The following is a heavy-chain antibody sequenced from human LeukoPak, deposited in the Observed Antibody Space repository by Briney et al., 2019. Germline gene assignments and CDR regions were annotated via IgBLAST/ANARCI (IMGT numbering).Heavy chain of an antibody. J-gene: IGHJ6*02. CDR2: IYSGGST. V-gene: IGHV3-53*04. CDR1: GFTVSSNY. Sequence: GGSLRLSCAASGFTVSSNYMSWVRQAPGKGLEWVSVIYSGGSTYYADSVKGRFTISRHNSRNTLYLQMNSLRAEDTAVYYCARGSPYYYYGMDVWGQGTTVTVSS. CDR3: ARGSPYYYYGMDV.